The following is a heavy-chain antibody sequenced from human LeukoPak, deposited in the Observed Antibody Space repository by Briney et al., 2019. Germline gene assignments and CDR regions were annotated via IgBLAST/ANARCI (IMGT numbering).Heavy chain of an antibody. Sequence: GGSLRLSCVASGFTFSSYAMSWVRQAPGKGLEWVSAISGSGGSTYYADSVKGRFTISRDNSKNTLYLQMNSLRAEDTAVYYCAKGGSTYYYYYMDVWGKGTTVTVSS. D-gene: IGHD5-12*01. J-gene: IGHJ6*03. CDR2: ISGSGGST. V-gene: IGHV3-23*01. CDR1: GFTFSSYA. CDR3: AKGGSTYYYYYMDV.